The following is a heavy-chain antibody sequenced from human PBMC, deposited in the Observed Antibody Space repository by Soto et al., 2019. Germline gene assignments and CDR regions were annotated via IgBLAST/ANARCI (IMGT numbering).Heavy chain of an antibody. CDR3: ARVVVGATTQFDY. D-gene: IGHD1-26*01. CDR2: IIPIFGTA. Sequence: QVQLVQSGAEVKKPGSSVKVSCKASGGTFSSYAISWVRQAPGQGLEWMGGIIPIFGTANYAQKFQGRVTIPADESTSTAYMGLSSLRSEDTAVYYCARVVVGATTQFDYWGQGTLVTVSS. J-gene: IGHJ4*02. V-gene: IGHV1-69*12. CDR1: GGTFSSYA.